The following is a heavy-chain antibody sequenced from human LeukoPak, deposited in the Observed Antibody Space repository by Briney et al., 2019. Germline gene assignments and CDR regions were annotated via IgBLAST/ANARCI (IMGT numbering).Heavy chain of an antibody. CDR3: AKHPYCSSTSCYFDY. V-gene: IGHV3-21*01. D-gene: IGHD2-2*01. CDR1: GFTFRSYT. J-gene: IGHJ4*02. Sequence: SGGSLRLSCEGSGFTFRSYTMNWVRQTPGKGLECISFITTDSTYTYYAESVKGRFTISRDNSKNTLYLQMNSLRAEDTAVYYCAKHPYCSSTSCYFDYWGQGTLVTVSS. CDR2: ITTDSTYT.